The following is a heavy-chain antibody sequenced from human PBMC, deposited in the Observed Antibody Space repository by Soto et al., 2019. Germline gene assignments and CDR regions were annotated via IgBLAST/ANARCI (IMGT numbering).Heavy chain of an antibody. CDR3: ASGHLTGGNSVYVDY. V-gene: IGHV4-34*02. D-gene: IGHD7-27*01. Sequence: QVQLQQWGAGLLKPSETLSLTCAVSGGSFSGNYWTWIRQPPGKGLEWIGEISQSESTNYPPSRNSRVTISVDTSKTQYALTLISVTAADTADYYCASGHLTGGNSVYVDYWGQGSRVTVSS. J-gene: IGHJ4*02. CDR2: ISQSEST. CDR1: GGSFSGNY.